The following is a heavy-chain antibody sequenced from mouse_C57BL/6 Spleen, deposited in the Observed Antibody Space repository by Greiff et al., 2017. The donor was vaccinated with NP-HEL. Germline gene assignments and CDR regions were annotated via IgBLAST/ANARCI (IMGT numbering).Heavy chain of an antibody. J-gene: IGHJ2*01. CDR2: INPSTGGT. CDR1: GYSFTGYY. D-gene: IGHD1-1*01. CDR3: ARDYYGSSFDY. Sequence: VQLKESGPELVKPGASVKISCKASGYSFTGYYMHWVKQSSEKSLEWIGEINPSTGGTSYNQKFKGKATLTGDKSSSTAYMQLKSLTSEDSAVYYCARDYYGSSFDYWGQGTTLTVSS. V-gene: IGHV1-43*01.